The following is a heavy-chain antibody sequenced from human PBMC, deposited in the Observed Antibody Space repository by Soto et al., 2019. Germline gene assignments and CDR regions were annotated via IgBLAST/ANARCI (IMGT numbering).Heavy chain of an antibody. CDR2: LHYSGNT. J-gene: IGHJ5*02. V-gene: IGHV4-59*11. D-gene: IGHD2-21*01. Sequence: SETLSLTCSVSGGSISSHYWSWIRQPPGKGLEWIGYLHYSGNTHYNPSLRSRVTISVDTSKKQFSLKLRSVTAADTAVYYCARDAICGGKCFTPWGQEPRVTVP. CDR3: ARDAICGGKCFTP. CDR1: GGSISSHY.